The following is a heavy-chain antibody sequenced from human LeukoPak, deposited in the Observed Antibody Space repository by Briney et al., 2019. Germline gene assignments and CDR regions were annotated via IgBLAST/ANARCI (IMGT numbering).Heavy chain of an antibody. CDR3: AICSGGSCYHYAFDI. CDR1: GFPFSSYA. Sequence: GGSLRLSCEASGFPFSSYAMTWVRQAPGKGLVWVSRINTDGSATSYADSVKGRFTISRDNAKNTLYLQMNSLRAEDTAVYYCAICSGGSCYHYAFDIWGQGTMVTVSS. D-gene: IGHD2-15*01. V-gene: IGHV3-74*01. J-gene: IGHJ3*02. CDR2: INTDGSAT.